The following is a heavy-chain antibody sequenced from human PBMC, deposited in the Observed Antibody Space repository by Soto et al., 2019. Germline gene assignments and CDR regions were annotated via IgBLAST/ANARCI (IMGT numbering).Heavy chain of an antibody. V-gene: IGHV1-2*02. J-gene: IGHJ6*02. D-gene: IGHD5-12*01. CDR1: GYTFTGYY. CDR2: INPNSGGT. CDR3: VKDRVPGAYGHYYGMDV. Sequence: ASVKVSCKASGYTFTGYYMHWVRQAPGQGLEWMGWINPNSGGTNYAQKFQGRVTMTRDTSISTAYMELSRLRAEDTAIYFCVKDRVPGAYGHYYGMDVWGQGTTVTVSS.